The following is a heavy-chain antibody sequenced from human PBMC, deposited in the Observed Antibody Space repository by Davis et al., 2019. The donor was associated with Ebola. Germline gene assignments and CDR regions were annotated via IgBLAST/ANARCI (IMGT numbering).Heavy chain of an antibody. Sequence: GESLKISCAASGFTFSSYAMSWVRQAPGKGLEWVSAISGSGISTYYADSAKGRFTISRDNSKNTLYLQMNSLRAEDTAVYYCANLEGGFGKQHPIDYWGQGTLVTVSS. CDR3: ANLEGGFGKQHPIDY. J-gene: IGHJ4*02. CDR2: ISGSGIST. V-gene: IGHV3-23*01. CDR1: GFTFSSYA. D-gene: IGHD6-13*01.